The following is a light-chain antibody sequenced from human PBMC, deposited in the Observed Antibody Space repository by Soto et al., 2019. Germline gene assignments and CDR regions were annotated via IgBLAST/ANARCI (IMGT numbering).Light chain of an antibody. CDR1: PRDFGGYNY. V-gene: IGLV2-8*01. J-gene: IGLJ1*01. CDR3: SSYAGSNNFYV. Sequence: QIVLTLPPRPSGSPGQSVTLSRPGTPRDFGGYNYVSWYQQHPGKAPKLMIYEVSKRPSGVPDRFSGSKSGNTASLTVSGLQAEDEADYYCSSYAGSNNFYVFGTGTKVTVL. CDR2: EVS.